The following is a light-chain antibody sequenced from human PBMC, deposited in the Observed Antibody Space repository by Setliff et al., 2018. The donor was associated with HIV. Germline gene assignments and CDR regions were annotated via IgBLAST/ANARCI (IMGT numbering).Light chain of an antibody. V-gene: IGLV1-44*01. CDR1: SSNIGSNT. J-gene: IGLJ1*01. CDR3: AAWDDSLHGSYV. CDR2: KND. Sequence: VLTQPPSASGTPGQRVTISCSGSSSNIGSNTVTWYQQLPGTAPKLLIYKNDQRPSGVPDRFSGSKSGTSASLAISGLQSGDEADYYCAAWDDSLHGSYVFGAGTKVTV.